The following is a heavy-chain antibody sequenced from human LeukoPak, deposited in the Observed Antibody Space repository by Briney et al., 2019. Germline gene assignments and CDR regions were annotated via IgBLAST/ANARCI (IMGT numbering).Heavy chain of an antibody. Sequence: APVKVSCKASGYTFTGYYMHWVRQAPGQGLEWMGGIIPIFGTANYAQKFQGRVTITADKSTSTAYMELSSLRSEDTAVYYCARTLRSWPAYYMDVWGKGTTVTVSS. V-gene: IGHV1-69*06. J-gene: IGHJ6*03. CDR3: ARTLRSWPAYYMDV. CDR1: GYTFTGYY. CDR2: IIPIFGTA. D-gene: IGHD4-17*01.